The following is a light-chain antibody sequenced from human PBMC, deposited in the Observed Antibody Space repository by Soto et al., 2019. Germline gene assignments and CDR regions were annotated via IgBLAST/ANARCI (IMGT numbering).Light chain of an antibody. V-gene: IGKV1-33*01. J-gene: IGKJ5*01. Sequence: DIKMTQSESSLSASVGDRVTITCQASQDISDVLNWYQQQPGKAPKVLIYDASKLQTGVPSRFSGRGSGKDFTFTISSLQPDDSGTYYCQQFYDLPIPFGQGTRLEIK. CDR1: QDISDV. CDR2: DAS. CDR3: QQFYDLPIP.